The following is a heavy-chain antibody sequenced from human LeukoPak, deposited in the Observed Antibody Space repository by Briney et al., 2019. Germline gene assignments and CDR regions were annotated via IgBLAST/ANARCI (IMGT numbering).Heavy chain of an antibody. J-gene: IGHJ4*02. CDR2: INQDGSEK. V-gene: IGHV3-7*01. CDR1: GFTFSTYW. Sequence: AGGSLRLSCAASGFTFSTYWMSWVRQTPGKGLELVATINQDGSEKYYGDSVKGRFTISRDNARNSLYLQINSLRAEDTAVFYCARDTEVGATLLDCWGQGTLVTVSS. D-gene: IGHD1-26*01. CDR3: ARDTEVGATLLDC.